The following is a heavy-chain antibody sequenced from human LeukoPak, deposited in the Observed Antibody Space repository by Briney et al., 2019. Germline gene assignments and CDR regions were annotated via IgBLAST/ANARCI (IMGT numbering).Heavy chain of an antibody. CDR2: ISGSGGST. J-gene: IGHJ6*03. V-gene: IGHV3-23*01. D-gene: IGHD2-2*01. CDR1: EFTFSSYA. CDR3: ARGFCSSTSCYDYYYYMDV. Sequence: GGSLRLSCAASEFTFSSYAMSWVRQAPGKGLEWVSGISGSGGSTYYADSVKGRFTISRDNSKNTLYLQMNSLRAEDTAVYYCARGFCSSTSCYDYYYYMDVWGKGTTVTVSS.